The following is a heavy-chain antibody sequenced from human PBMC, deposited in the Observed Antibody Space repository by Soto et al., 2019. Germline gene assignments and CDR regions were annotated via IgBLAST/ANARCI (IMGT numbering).Heavy chain of an antibody. CDR1: GFTFSSYA. CDR3: AVGRGGYFRDVFDI. V-gene: IGHV3-30*04. Sequence: GGSLRLSCAASGFTFSSYAMNWVRQAPGKGLEWVAVISYDGSNKYYADSVKGRFTISRDNSKNTLYLQMNSLRAEDTAVYYCAVGRGGYFRDVFDIWGQGTWFTVSS. D-gene: IGHD2-21*01. J-gene: IGHJ3*02. CDR2: ISYDGSNK.